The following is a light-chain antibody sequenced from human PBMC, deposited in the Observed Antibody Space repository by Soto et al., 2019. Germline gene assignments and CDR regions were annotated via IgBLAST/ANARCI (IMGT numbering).Light chain of an antibody. Sequence: DIVMTQSPDSLAVSLGERATINCKSSQSVLYSSNNKNYLAWYQHKPGQPPKMLIYWASTRESGVPDRFSGSGSGTEFTLTISSLQAEDVAVYYCQQYYSSPLTFGGGTKVEIK. CDR3: QQYYSSPLT. CDR1: QSVLYSSNNKNY. J-gene: IGKJ4*01. CDR2: WAS. V-gene: IGKV4-1*01.